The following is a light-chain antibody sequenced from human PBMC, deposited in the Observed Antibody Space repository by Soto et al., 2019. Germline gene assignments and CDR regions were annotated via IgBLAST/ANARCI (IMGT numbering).Light chain of an antibody. CDR1: DGPVTSYHY. V-gene: IGLV7-46*01. J-gene: IGLJ2*01. CDR2: DTT. CDR3: LLTYSGGRV. Sequence: QALVTQEPSLTVSPGGTVTLTCGSSDGPVTSYHYPYWYQQRPGQVPRTLIYDTTNRQSWAPARFSGSLVGVKAALTLSGAQPEDEADYYCLLTYSGGRVFGGGTKVTVL.